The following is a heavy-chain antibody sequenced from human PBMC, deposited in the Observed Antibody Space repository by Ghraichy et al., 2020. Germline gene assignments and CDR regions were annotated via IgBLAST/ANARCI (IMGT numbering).Heavy chain of an antibody. V-gene: IGHV4-39*07. CDR1: GGSISSSSYY. Sequence: SETLSLTCTVSGGSISSSSYYWGWIRQPPGKGLEWIGSIYYSGSTYYNPSLKSRVTISVDTSKNQFSLKLSSVTAADTAVYYCARHHEIVVVPAAMNYYYYMDVWGKGTTVTVSS. D-gene: IGHD2-2*01. CDR3: ARHHEIVVVPAAMNYYYYMDV. CDR2: IYYSGST. J-gene: IGHJ6*03.